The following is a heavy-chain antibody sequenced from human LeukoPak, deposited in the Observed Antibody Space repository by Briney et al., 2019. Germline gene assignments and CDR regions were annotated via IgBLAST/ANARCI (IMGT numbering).Heavy chain of an antibody. D-gene: IGHD3-22*01. CDR3: ARDHYDISEYVTY. Sequence: GASVKVSCKASGYTFTNYGVSWVRQAPGQGLEWMGWISAYNGNTNYAQKFQGRVTMTTDTSTSTAYMELRSLRSDDTAVYYCARDHYDISEYVTYWGQGTLVTVSS. CDR2: ISAYNGNT. CDR1: GYTFTNYG. J-gene: IGHJ4*02. V-gene: IGHV1-18*01.